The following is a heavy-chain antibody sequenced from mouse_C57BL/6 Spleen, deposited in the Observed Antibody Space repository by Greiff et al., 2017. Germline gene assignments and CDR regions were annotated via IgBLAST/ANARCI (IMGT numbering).Heavy chain of an antibody. CDR3: ATTVHFDY. D-gene: IGHD1-1*01. CDR1: GYTFTSYW. Sequence: VKLQQPGAELVMPGASVKLSCKASGYTFTSYWMHWVKQRPGQGLEWIGEIDPSDSYTNYNQKFKGKSTLTVDKSSSTAYMQLSSLTSEDSAVYYCATTVHFDYWGQGTTLTVSS. CDR2: IDPSDSYT. J-gene: IGHJ2*01. V-gene: IGHV1-69*01.